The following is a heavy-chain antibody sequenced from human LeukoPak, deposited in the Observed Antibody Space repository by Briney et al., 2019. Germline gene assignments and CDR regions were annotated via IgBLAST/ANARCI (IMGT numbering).Heavy chain of an antibody. Sequence: GGSLRLSRXAPGFTLSGYALSGDRQAPGKGVGWVSALSGSGGSTYYADSVKGRFTISRDNSKNTLYLQMNSLRAEDTAVYYCARSQGGSWALFDYWGQGTLVTVSS. J-gene: IGHJ4*02. CDR2: LSGSGGST. D-gene: IGHD1-26*01. CDR3: ARSQGGSWALFDY. CDR1: GFTLSGYA. V-gene: IGHV3-23*01.